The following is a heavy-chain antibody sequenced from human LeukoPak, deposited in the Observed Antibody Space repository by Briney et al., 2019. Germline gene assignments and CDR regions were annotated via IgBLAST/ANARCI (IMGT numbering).Heavy chain of an antibody. D-gene: IGHD1-26*01. CDR2: TYYRSKWYN. Sequence: SQAPSLTCAISGDSVSSNSAVWNWIRQSPARGLEWLGRTYYRSKWYNDYAVSVKSRLTINPDISKNQFSLQLNSVTPEDTAVYYCARDFSTPVGSSGSYLAFDSWGQGTLVTVSS. V-gene: IGHV6-1*01. CDR3: ARDFSTPVGSSGSYLAFDS. CDR1: GDSVSSNSAV. J-gene: IGHJ4*02.